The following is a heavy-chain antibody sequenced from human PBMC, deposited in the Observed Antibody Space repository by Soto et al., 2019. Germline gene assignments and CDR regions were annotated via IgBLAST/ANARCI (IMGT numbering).Heavy chain of an antibody. D-gene: IGHD2-21*02. Sequence: SETLSLTCTVSGDSLSGYYWRWIRQTPGKGLEWIEYFYSSGSPHHNPSLKSRVTISEDRSKNQFYLKLTSLTSDDTAIYYCARGGHVVVVTAALDYWGQGTLVTVSS. V-gene: IGHV4-59*01. J-gene: IGHJ4*02. CDR1: GDSLSGYY. CDR3: ARGGHVVVVTAALDY. CDR2: FYSSGSP.